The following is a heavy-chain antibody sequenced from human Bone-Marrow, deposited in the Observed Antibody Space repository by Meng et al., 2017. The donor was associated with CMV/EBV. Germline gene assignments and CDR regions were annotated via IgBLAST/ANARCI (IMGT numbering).Heavy chain of an antibody. Sequence: GESLKISCAASGFTFSSYWMHWVRQAPGKGLVWVSRINTDGSGTTYADSVKGRFTISRDNAKETLYLQMNSLRAEDTAVYFGARGYGSGSYRGYWGQGTLVTVSS. CDR1: GFTFSSYW. CDR2: INTDGSGT. J-gene: IGHJ4*02. CDR3: ARGYGSGSYRGY. D-gene: IGHD3-10*01. V-gene: IGHV3-74*01.